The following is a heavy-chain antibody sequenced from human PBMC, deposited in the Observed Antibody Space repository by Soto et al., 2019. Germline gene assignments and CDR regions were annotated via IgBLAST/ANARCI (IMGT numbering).Heavy chain of an antibody. CDR1: GFTFSSYS. CDR3: VCVDSVWAVAGSHYYYGMDV. CDR2: ISSSSSYI. J-gene: IGHJ6*02. V-gene: IGHV3-21*01. D-gene: IGHD6-19*01. Sequence: EVQLVESGGGLVKPGGSLRLSCAASGFTFSSYSMNWVRQAPGKGLEWVSSISSSSSYIYYADSVKGRFTISRDNAKNSLYLQMNSLRAEDTAVYYCVCVDSVWAVAGSHYYYGMDVWGQGTTVTVSS.